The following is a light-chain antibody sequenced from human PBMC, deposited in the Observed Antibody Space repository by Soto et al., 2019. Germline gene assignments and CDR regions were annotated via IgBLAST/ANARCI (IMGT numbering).Light chain of an antibody. CDR3: SSYTSSSTYV. CDR2: DVS. J-gene: IGLJ1*01. CDR1: SSDVGGYNY. Sequence: QSALTQPASVSGSPGQSITISCTGTSSDVGGYNYVSWYQQHPGKAPKLMIYDVSNRPSGVSNRFSGSKSGNTASLTISGLQAEDEADYYCSSYTSSSTYVFGTRSKVNVL. V-gene: IGLV2-14*01.